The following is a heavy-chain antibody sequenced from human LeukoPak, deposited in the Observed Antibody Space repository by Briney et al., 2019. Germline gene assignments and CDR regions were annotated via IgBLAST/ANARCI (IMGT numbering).Heavy chain of an antibody. Sequence: SETLSLTCAVYGGSFSGYYWSWIRQPPGKGLEWIGYIYTSGSTNYNPSLKSRVTISVDTSKNQFSLKLSSVTAADTAVYYCARHVAGQSYFDYWGQGTLVTVSS. CDR3: ARHVAGQSYFDY. V-gene: IGHV4-4*09. CDR1: GGSFSGYY. J-gene: IGHJ4*02. CDR2: IYTSGST. D-gene: IGHD6-19*01.